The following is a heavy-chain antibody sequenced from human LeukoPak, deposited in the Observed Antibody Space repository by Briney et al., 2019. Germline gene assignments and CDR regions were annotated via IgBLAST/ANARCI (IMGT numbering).Heavy chain of an antibody. CDR1: GYTFTSYG. J-gene: IGHJ4*02. Sequence: ASVKVSCKASGYTFTSYGISWVRQAPGQGLEWMGWISAYNGNTNYAQKLQGRVTMTRNTSISTAYMELSSLRSEDTAVYYCARFFGDSSGYYADYWGQGTLVTVSS. V-gene: IGHV1-18*01. CDR3: ARFFGDSSGYYADY. CDR2: ISAYNGNT. D-gene: IGHD3-22*01.